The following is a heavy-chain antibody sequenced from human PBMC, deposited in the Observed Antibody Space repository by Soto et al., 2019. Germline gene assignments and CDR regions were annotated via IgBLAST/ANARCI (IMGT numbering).Heavy chain of an antibody. J-gene: IGHJ6*02. CDR3: ARVGPAGIPWAGTSVFYYYYYGMDV. CDR1: GFTFSSYW. D-gene: IGHD2-2*01. CDR2: INSDGSST. Sequence: VGPLRLSCAASGFTFSSYWMHWVRQAPGKGLVWVSRINSDGSSTSYADSVEGRFTISRDNAKNTLYLHMNGLRAEDTAVYYCARVGPAGIPWAGTSVFYYYYYGMDVWGQGTTGTVAS. V-gene: IGHV3-74*01.